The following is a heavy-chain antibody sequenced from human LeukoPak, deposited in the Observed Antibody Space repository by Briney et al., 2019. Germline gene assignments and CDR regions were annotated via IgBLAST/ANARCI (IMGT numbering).Heavy chain of an antibody. CDR2: ISSSSSYI. D-gene: IGHD3-9*01. V-gene: IGHV3-21*01. Sequence: PGGSLRLSCAASGFTFSSYSMNWVRQAPGKGLEWVSSISSSSSYIYYADSVKGRFTISRDNAKNSLYLQMNSLRAEDTAVYYCARGYYDILTGYYRYYWGQGTLVTVSS. J-gene: IGHJ4*02. CDR3: ARGYYDILTGYYRYY. CDR1: GFTFSSYS.